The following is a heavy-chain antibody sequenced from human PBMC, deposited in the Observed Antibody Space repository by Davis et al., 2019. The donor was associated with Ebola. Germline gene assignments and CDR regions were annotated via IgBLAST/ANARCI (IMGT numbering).Heavy chain of an antibody. Sequence: ASVKVSCKASGGTFSSYAISWVRQAPGQGLEWMGWINPNSGGTNYAQKFQGWVTMTRDTSISTAYMELSRLRSDDTAVYYCARSGCTNGVCSAHYYYYGMDVWGQGTTVTVSS. J-gene: IGHJ6*02. CDR1: GGTFSSYA. CDR3: ARSGCTNGVCSAHYYYYGMDV. V-gene: IGHV1-2*04. CDR2: INPNSGGT. D-gene: IGHD2-8*01.